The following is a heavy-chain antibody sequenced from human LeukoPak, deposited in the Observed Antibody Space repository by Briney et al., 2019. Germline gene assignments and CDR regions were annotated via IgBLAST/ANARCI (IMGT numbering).Heavy chain of an antibody. Sequence: GFTXXXYXXXXVRQAXGKGXXXVSRINRDGSSTSYADSVKGRFTISRDNAKNTLYLQMNSLRAEDTAVYYCASGDYYYYYMDVWGKGTTVTVSS. CDR1: GFTXXXYX. D-gene: IGHD3-10*01. V-gene: IGHV3-74*01. CDR3: ASGDYYYYYMDV. CDR2: INRDGSST. J-gene: IGHJ6*03.